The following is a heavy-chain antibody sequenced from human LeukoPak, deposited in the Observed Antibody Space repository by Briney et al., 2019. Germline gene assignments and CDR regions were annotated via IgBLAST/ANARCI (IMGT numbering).Heavy chain of an antibody. CDR2: VHYSGST. CDR3: ARWYSSGWAFDY. V-gene: IGHV4-59*08. CDR1: GGTISSYY. Sequence: SETLSLPCTVSGGTISSYYWNWIWQPPGKGLEWIGYVHYSGSTKYNPSLKSRVTISVDTSKNQFSLKLSSVTAADTAVYYCARWYSSGWAFDYWGQGTLVTVSS. J-gene: IGHJ4*02. D-gene: IGHD6-19*01.